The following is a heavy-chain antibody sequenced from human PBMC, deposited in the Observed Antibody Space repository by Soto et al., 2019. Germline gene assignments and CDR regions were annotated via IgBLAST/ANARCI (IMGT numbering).Heavy chain of an antibody. CDR3: AKGSLWFGELGSDAFDI. V-gene: IGHV3-23*01. Sequence: PERSLRLSCAASGFTFSSYAMSWVRQAPGKGLEWVSGISGSGANRYYADSVKGRFTISRDNSKSTLYVQMNSVRAEDTALYYCAKGSLWFGELGSDAFDIWGQGTLVTVSS. CDR2: ISGSGANR. J-gene: IGHJ3*02. D-gene: IGHD3-10*01. CDR1: GFTFSSYA.